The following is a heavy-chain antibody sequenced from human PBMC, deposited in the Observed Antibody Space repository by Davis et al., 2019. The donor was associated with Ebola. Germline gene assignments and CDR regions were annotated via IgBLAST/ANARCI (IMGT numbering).Heavy chain of an antibody. D-gene: IGHD3-10*01. CDR1: GFTFSSYW. CDR2: IKQDGSEK. Sequence: GGSLRLSCAASGFTFSSYWMSWVRQAPGKGLEWVANIKQDGSEKYYVDSVKGRFTISRDNAKNSLYLQMNSLRAEDTAVYYCARAWDGSGSYGSLFYYYGMDVWGQGTTVTVSS. CDR3: ARAWDGSGSYGSLFYYYGMDV. J-gene: IGHJ6*02. V-gene: IGHV3-7*03.